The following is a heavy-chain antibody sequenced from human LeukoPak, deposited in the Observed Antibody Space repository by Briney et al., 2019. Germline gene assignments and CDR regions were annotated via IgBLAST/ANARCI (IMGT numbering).Heavy chain of an antibody. V-gene: IGHV3-48*01. CDR1: GFTFSSYS. D-gene: IGHD4-17*01. Sequence: GGSLRLSCAASGFTFSSYSMNWVRQAPGKGLEWVSYISSSSSTIYYADSVKGRFTISRDNAKNSLYLQMNSLRAEDTAVYYCTKDPKTPYGDYEDYFDYWGQGTLVTVSS. CDR3: TKDPKTPYGDYEDYFDY. J-gene: IGHJ4*02. CDR2: ISSSSSTI.